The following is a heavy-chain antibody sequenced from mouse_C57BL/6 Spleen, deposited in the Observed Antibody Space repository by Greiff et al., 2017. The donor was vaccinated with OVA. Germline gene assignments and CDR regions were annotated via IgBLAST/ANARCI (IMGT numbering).Heavy chain of an antibody. CDR1: GYTFTSYW. Sequence: VQLQQPGAELVKPGASVKLSCKASGYTFTSYWMQWVKQRPGQGLEWIGEIDPSDSYTNYNQKFKGKATLTVDTSSSTAYMQLSSLTSEDSAVYYCARALLLRSWYFDVWGTGTTVTVSS. CDR3: ARALLLRSWYFDV. V-gene: IGHV1-50*01. CDR2: IDPSDSYT. J-gene: IGHJ1*03. D-gene: IGHD1-1*01.